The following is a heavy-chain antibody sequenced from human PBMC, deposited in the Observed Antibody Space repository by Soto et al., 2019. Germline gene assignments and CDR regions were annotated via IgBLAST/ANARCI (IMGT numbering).Heavy chain of an antibody. CDR1: GFTFSSYS. CDR2: ISSSSRYI. D-gene: IGHD2-2*01. Sequence: PGGSLRLSCAASGFTFSSYSINWVRQAPGKGLEWVASISSSSRYIYYADSVKGRFTISRDNAKNSLYLQMNSLRAEDTAVYYCAREVVPAARPYWGQGTLVTVSS. V-gene: IGHV3-21*01. CDR3: AREVVPAARPY. J-gene: IGHJ4*02.